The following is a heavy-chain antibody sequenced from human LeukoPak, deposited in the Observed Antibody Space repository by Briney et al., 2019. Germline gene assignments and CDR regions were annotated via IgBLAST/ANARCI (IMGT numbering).Heavy chain of an antibody. J-gene: IGHJ4*02. CDR3: ARCGAAVTTHFSH. D-gene: IGHD4-17*01. Sequence: ASVQASCKASGYSFSIYGITWARQAPGQGLEYLGWISASDGTTNYAQKVQDRVTMTTDTSTSTAYLELRSLRSEDTAVYYCARCGAAVTTHFSHWGQGTLVTVSS. V-gene: IGHV1-18*01. CDR1: GYSFSIYG. CDR2: ISASDGTT.